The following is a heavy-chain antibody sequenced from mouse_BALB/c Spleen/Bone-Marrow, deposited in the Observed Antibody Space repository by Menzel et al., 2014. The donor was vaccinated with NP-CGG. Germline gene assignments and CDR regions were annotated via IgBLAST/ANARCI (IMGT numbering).Heavy chain of an antibody. CDR2: IWGDGST. V-gene: IGHV2-3*01. J-gene: IGHJ4*01. CDR1: GFSLTSYG. Sequence: QVQLKDSGPGLVAPSQSLSITCTVSGFSLTSYGVSWVRQPPGKGLEWLGVIWGDGSTNYHSALISRLSISKDNSKSXVFLKPNSPQTGGTAALLWGKPAARAYCRGLGGRRTSGPVS. D-gene: IGHD3-1*01. CDR3: GKPAARAYCRGL.